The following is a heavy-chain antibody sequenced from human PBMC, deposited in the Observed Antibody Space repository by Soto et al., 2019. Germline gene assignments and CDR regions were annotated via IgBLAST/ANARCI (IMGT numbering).Heavy chain of an antibody. CDR2: LTWNGEVL. J-gene: IGHJ4*02. D-gene: IGHD3-22*01. CDR1: GFTFDDYA. Sequence: PGGSLRLSCVASGFTFDDYAIHWVRQTPGKGLEWVSGLTWNGEVLGYADSVKGRFTISRDNAKNSLYLQMNSLRVDDTAVYYCARPYDSSGYNSAFDYWGQGTLVTVYS. V-gene: IGHV3-9*01. CDR3: ARPYDSSGYNSAFDY.